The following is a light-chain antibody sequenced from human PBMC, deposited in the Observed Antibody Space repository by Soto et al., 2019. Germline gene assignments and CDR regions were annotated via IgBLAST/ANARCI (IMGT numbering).Light chain of an antibody. CDR3: ISYTVSGSYV. V-gene: IGLV2-14*03. CDR1: SSDVGRYNA. Sequence: QSALTQPASVSGSPGQSITISCSGTSSDVGRYNAVSWYQQHPGKVPQLMIYDVSIRPSGISDRVSASKSGNMASLTISGLQAEDEADYYCISYTVSGSYVFGTGTKLTVL. J-gene: IGLJ1*01. CDR2: DVS.